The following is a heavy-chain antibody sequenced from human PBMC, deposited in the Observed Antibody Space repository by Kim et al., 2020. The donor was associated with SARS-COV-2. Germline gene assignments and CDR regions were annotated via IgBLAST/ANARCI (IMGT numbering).Heavy chain of an antibody. CDR3: ARHGESGSSWYPPYYFDY. Sequence: SETLSLTCTVSGYSISSGYYWGWIRQPPGKGLEWIGSIYHSGSTYYNPSLKSRVTISVDTSKNQFSLKLSSVTAADTAVYYCARHGESGSSWYPPYYFDYWGQGTLVTVSS. D-gene: IGHD6-13*01. CDR1: GYSISSGYY. CDR2: IYHSGST. J-gene: IGHJ4*02. V-gene: IGHV4-38-2*02.